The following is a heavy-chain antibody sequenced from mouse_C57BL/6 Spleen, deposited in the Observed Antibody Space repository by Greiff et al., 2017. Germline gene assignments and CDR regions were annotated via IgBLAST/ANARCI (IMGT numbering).Heavy chain of an antibody. D-gene: IGHD1-1*01. CDR3: ARQYGSSYGYFDY. V-gene: IGHV1-69*01. CDR1: GYTFTSYW. J-gene: IGHJ2*01. CDR2: LDPSDSYT. Sequence: QVQLQQPGAELVMPGASVKLSCKASGYTFTSYWMHWVKQRPGQGLEWIGELDPSDSYTNYNQKFKGKSTLTVDKSSSTAYMQLSSLTSEDSAVYYCARQYGSSYGYFDYWGQGTTLTVSS.